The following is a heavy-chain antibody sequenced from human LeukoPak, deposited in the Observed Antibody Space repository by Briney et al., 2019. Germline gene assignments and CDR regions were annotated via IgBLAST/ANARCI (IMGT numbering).Heavy chain of an antibody. J-gene: IGHJ4*02. Sequence: GGSLRLSCAASGFTFTTHYMTWVRQAPGRGLEWVANIKEDGSVTSYGDSVKGRFTISRDNAQNSLYLLMSSLRADDTAIYYCARWASNGGWYLDYWGQGTLVTVSS. CDR3: ARWASNGGWYLDY. CDR1: GFTFTTHY. V-gene: IGHV3-7*01. CDR2: IKEDGSVT. D-gene: IGHD6-19*01.